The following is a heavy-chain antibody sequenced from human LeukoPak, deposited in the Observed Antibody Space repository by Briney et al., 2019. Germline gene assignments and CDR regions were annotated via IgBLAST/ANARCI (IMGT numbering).Heavy chain of an antibody. CDR1: GTSINGGY. D-gene: IGHD2/OR15-2a*01. V-gene: IGHV4-59*08. CDR3: ARHPFSSPFDF. Sequence: SETLSLTCTVSGTSINGGYWSWIRQPPGKGLEWIGYVYFTGNTNYNPSLKSRVTISMDTSKNQISLTVTSVTAADTAVYYCARHPFSSPFDFWGQGTLVAVSS. J-gene: IGHJ4*02. CDR2: VYFTGNT.